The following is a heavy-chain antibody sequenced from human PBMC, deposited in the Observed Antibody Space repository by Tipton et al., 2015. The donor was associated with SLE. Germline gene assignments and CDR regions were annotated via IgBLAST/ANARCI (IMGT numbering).Heavy chain of an antibody. CDR3: ASVKRDCSGGSCYWDAFDI. CDR2: IYYSGST. J-gene: IGHJ3*02. V-gene: IGHV4-31*02. CDR1: GGSMSSGPYY. Sequence: LRLSCTVSGGSMSSGPYYWSWIRQHPGKGLEWIGNIYYSGSTFYNPSLKSRVTISVDTSKNQFSLRLTSVTAADTAAYYCASVKRDCSGGSCYWDAFDIWGQGTMVSVSS. D-gene: IGHD2-15*01.